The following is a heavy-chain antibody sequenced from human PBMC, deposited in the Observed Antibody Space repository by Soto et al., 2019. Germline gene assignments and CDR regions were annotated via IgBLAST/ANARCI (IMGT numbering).Heavy chain of an antibody. Sequence: QVQLVQSGAEVKKPGSSVKVPCKASGGTFSSYAISWVRQAPGQGLEWMGGIIPIFGTANYAQKLQGRVTITADESTSTAYMELSSLRSEDTAVYYCARVQDSVGDYYYYGMDVWGQGTTVTVSS. CDR1: GGTFSSYA. CDR2: IIPIFGTA. J-gene: IGHJ6*02. CDR3: ARVQDSVGDYYYYGMDV. V-gene: IGHV1-69*01.